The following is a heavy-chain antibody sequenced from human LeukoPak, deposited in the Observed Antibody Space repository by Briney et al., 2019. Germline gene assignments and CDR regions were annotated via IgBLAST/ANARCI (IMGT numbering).Heavy chain of an antibody. D-gene: IGHD4-11*01. CDR1: VGTFSSYA. CDR3: ARYYSDYYYMDV. J-gene: IGHJ6*03. CDR2: IIPIFGTA. V-gene: IGHV1-69*13. Sequence: GASVKVSCKASVGTFSSYAISWVRQAPGQGLEWMGGIIPIFGTANYAQKFQGRVTITADESTSTAYMELSSLRSEDTAVYYCARYYSDYYYMDVWGKGTTVTVSS.